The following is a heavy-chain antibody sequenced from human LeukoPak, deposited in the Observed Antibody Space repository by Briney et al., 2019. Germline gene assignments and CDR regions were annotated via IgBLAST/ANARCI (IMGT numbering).Heavy chain of an antibody. D-gene: IGHD2-2*01. CDR2: IYYSGST. J-gene: IGHJ4*02. CDR1: GGSISSYY. V-gene: IGHV4-59*01. Sequence: SETLPLTCTVSGGSISSYYWSWIRQPPGKGLEWVGYIYYSGSTNYNPSLKSRVTISVDTSKNQFSLKLSSVTAADTAVYYCAVGVPAAILGYWGQGTLVTVSS. CDR3: AVGVPAAILGY.